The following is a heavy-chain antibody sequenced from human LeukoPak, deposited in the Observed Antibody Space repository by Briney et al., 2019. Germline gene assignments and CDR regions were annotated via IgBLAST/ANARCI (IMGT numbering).Heavy chain of an antibody. V-gene: IGHV3-74*01. Sequence: GGSLRLSCAASGVTFTTSWMHWVRQAPGKGLVWVSRISSDGRSANYADSVKGRFTISRDNAKNTVYLQMNSLRAEDTAVYYCAKDGFGSGGLDLLWFDYWGRGTLVTVSS. CDR3: AKDGFGSGGLDLLWFDY. CDR2: ISSDGRSA. D-gene: IGHD2-2*01. CDR1: GVTFTTSW. J-gene: IGHJ4*02.